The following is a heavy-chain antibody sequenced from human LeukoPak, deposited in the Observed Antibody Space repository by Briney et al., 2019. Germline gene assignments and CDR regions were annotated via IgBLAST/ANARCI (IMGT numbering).Heavy chain of an antibody. J-gene: IGHJ4*02. V-gene: IGHV1-46*01. CDR1: GYTFTSYY. CDR3: ARVVGYCSSTSCPTGY. Sequence: ASVKVSCKASGYTFTSYYMHWVRRAPGQGLEWMGIINPSGGSTSYAQKFQGRVTMTRDTSTSTVYMELSSLRSEDTAVYYCARVVGYCSSTSCPTGYWGQGTLVTVSS. CDR2: INPSGGST. D-gene: IGHD2-2*01.